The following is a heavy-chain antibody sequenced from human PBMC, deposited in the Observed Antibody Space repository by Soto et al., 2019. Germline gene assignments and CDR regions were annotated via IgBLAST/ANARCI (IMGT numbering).Heavy chain of an antibody. V-gene: IGHV1-46*01. CDR3: AREAIVAAGNYYNGMDV. CDR1: GYTFIHYY. CDR2: MNPTGDRI. Sequence: ASVKVSCKASGYTFIHYYMHWVRQAPGQGPEWLGVMNPTGDRIIYAQKFQGRVTMTRDASTSTVYMELSSLRSEDTAVYYCAREAIVAAGNYYNGMDVWGQGTTVTVSS. J-gene: IGHJ6*02. D-gene: IGHD6-13*01.